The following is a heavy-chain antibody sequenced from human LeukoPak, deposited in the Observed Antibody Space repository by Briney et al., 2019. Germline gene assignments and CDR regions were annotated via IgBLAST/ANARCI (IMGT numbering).Heavy chain of an antibody. CDR2: ISSSSSYM. CDR3: ARGADYHILTGPYDY. Sequence: GGSLRLSCAASGFTFSTYTMNWVRQAPGKGLEWVSSISSSSSYMYYVDSVKGRFTISRDNAKNSLSLQMNSLRAEDTAVYYSARGADYHILTGPYDYWGQGTLVTVSS. D-gene: IGHD3-9*01. CDR1: GFTFSTYT. V-gene: IGHV3-21*01. J-gene: IGHJ4*02.